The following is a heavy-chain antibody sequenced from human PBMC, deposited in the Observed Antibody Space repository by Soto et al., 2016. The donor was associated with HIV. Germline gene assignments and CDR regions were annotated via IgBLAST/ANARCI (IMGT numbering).Heavy chain of an antibody. CDR3: ARSYEGVIRGVYFSKRPYYGMDV. J-gene: IGHJ6*02. V-gene: IGHV3-66*01. Sequence: EVQLVESGGGLVQPGGSLRLSCAASGFTVSSNSMSWVRQAPGKGLEWVSVIYSGGSTYHADSVKGRFTISRDNSKNTLYLQMNSLRVEDTAVYYCARSYEGVIRGVYFSKRPYYGMDVWGQGTTVTVSS. CDR1: GFTVSSNS. D-gene: IGHD3-10*01. CDR2: IYSGGST.